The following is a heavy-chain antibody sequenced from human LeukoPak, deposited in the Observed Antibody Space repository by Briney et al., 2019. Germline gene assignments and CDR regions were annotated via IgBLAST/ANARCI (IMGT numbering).Heavy chain of an antibody. D-gene: IGHD1-26*01. CDR1: GLTFSNYA. CDR2: ITSGFTP. V-gene: IGHV3-23*01. Sequence: GGSLSLSCAASGLTFSNYAMSWFRQAPGKGLERVSGITSGFTPHYADSVKGRFTISRDNSKNTFHLQMNSLRAEDTAVYYCAKDYSDSRVGDVFFEYWGQGTLVTVSS. J-gene: IGHJ4*02. CDR3: AKDYSDSRVGDVFFEY.